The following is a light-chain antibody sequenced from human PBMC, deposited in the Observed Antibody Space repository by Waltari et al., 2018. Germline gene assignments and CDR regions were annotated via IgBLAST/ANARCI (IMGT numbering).Light chain of an antibody. J-gene: IGLJ1*01. Sequence: QSVLTQPPSVSGAPGQRVTISCTGSSSNIGAGYDVPWYQQLPGTAPKLLIHGNSKRPSGVPDRFSGSKSGTSASLAITGLQAEDEADYYCQSYDSSLSGYVFGTGTKVTVL. V-gene: IGLV1-40*01. CDR1: SSNIGAGYD. CDR3: QSYDSSLSGYV. CDR2: GNS.